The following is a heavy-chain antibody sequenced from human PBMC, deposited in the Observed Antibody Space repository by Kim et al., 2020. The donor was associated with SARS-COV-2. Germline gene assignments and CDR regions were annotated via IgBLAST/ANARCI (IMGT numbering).Heavy chain of an antibody. CDR1: GGTFSSYA. Sequence: SVKVSCKASGGTFSSYAISWVRQAPGQGLEWMGGIIPIFGTANYAQKFQGRVTITADESTSTAYMELSSLRSEDTAVYYCARGTTDYYDSSGYYEQFDYWGQGTLVTVSS. V-gene: IGHV1-69*13. J-gene: IGHJ4*02. D-gene: IGHD3-22*01. CDR2: IIPIFGTA. CDR3: ARGTTDYYDSSGYYEQFDY.